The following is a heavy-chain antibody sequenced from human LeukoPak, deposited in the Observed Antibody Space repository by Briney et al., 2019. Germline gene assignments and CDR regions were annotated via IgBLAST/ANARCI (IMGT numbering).Heavy chain of an antibody. D-gene: IGHD5-24*01. J-gene: IGHJ4*02. V-gene: IGHV1-18*01. CDR1: GYSFTTYG. Sequence: ASVKVSCKASGYSFTTYGISWVRQAPGQGLERREWISTYNGNTNYAQKIQDRVTMTTDTSTSTAYMALRSLRSDDTAVYYCARDRDGYNGGDYWGQGTLVTVSS. CDR3: ARDRDGYNGGDY. CDR2: ISTYNGNT.